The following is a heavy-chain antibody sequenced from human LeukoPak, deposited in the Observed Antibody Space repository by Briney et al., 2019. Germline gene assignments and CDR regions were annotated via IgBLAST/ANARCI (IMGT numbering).Heavy chain of an antibody. Sequence: GGSLRLSCAASGFTLITYSMNWVRQAPGKGLEWVSYISSSSDTIYYADSVKGRFTISRDNAKNSLYLQMNSLRADDTAVYYCARDSPPDIWGQGTMVTVSS. CDR1: GFTLITYS. CDR2: ISSSSDTI. J-gene: IGHJ3*02. CDR3: ARDSPPDI. V-gene: IGHV3-48*01.